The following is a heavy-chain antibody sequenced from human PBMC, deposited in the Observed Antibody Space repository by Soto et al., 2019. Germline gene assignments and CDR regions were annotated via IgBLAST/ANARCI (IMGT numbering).Heavy chain of an antibody. V-gene: IGHV4-59*01. J-gene: IGHJ4*02. CDR2: VYYSGST. Sequence: QVQLQESGPGLVKPSETLSLTCTVSGASISSYYWSWIRQPPGKGLEWIGYVYYSGSTNYNPSLKXXVXXSVDPSKNPFSLKLSSVTAADTAMYYCASDTTPSLWGQGTLVTVSS. CDR1: GASISSYY. CDR3: ASDTTPSL. D-gene: IGHD1-1*01.